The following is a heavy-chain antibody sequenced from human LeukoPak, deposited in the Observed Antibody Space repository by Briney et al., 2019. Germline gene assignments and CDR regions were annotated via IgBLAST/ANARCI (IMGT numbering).Heavy chain of an antibody. D-gene: IGHD1-26*01. CDR2: IYHSGCT. CDR1: GGSISSGHSS. CDR3: ARGGTAFDI. Sequence: PSQTLSLTCAVSGGSISSGHSSWNWFRQPPGKGLGWIGYIYHSGCTYYHPSLKSRVAISVDRSKTQFSLKLGSVTAADTALYYCARGGTAFDIWGQGTMVTVSS. V-gene: IGHV4-30-2*01. J-gene: IGHJ3*02.